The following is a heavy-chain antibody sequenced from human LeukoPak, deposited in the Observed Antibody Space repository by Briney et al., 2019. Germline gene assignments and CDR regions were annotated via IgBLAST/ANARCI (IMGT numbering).Heavy chain of an antibody. CDR2: IYYSGST. D-gene: IGHD4-17*01. CDR3: ARQAQRNAFTVTTDYFDY. CDR1: GGSISSSSYY. Sequence: PSETLSLTCTVPGGSISSSSYYWGWIRQPPGKGLEWIGSIYYSGSTYYNPSLKSRVTISVDTSKNQFSLKLSSVTAADTAVYYCARQAQRNAFTVTTDYFDYWGQGTLVTVSS. J-gene: IGHJ4*02. V-gene: IGHV4-39*01.